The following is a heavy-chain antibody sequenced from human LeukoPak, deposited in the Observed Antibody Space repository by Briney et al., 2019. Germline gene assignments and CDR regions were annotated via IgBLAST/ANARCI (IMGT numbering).Heavy chain of an antibody. CDR1: GFTFSNAW. V-gene: IGHV3-15*01. J-gene: IGHJ4*02. D-gene: IGHD6-19*01. Sequence: PGGSLRLSCAASGFTFSNAWMSWVRQAPGKGLEWVGRIKSKTDGGTTDYAAPVKGRFTISRDDSRNTLYLQMNSLKTEDTAVYYCTTWYAVAATSGDYWGQGTLVTVSS. CDR2: IKSKTDGGTT. CDR3: TTWYAVAATSGDY.